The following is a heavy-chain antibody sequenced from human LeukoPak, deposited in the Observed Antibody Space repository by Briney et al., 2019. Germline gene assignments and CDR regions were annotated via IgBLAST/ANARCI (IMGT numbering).Heavy chain of an antibody. CDR2: INPSGGST. J-gene: IGHJ4*02. V-gene: IGHV1-46*01. D-gene: IGHD1-26*01. CDR1: GYTFTSYY. CDR3: ARETIVGANNPSFDY. Sequence: ASVKVSCKASGYTFTSYYMHWVRQAPGQGLEWMGIINPSGGSTSYAQKFQGRVTMTRDTSTSTVYIELSSLRSEDTAVYYCARETIVGANNPSFDYWGQGTLVTVSS.